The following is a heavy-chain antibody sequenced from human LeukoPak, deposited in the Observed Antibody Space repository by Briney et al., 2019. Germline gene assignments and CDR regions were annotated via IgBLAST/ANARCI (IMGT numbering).Heavy chain of an antibody. CDR1: GYTFTSYY. CDR3: ARWTTTYLDY. CDR2: INPSGGST. V-gene: IGHV1-46*01. Sequence: ASVKVSCKASGYTFTSYYIHWVRQAPGQGLEWMGIINPSGGSTNYAQKFQGRVTMTRDTSTSTVYMELSSLRSEDSAAYYCARWTTTYLDYWGQGTLVTVSS. D-gene: IGHD4-11*01. J-gene: IGHJ4*02.